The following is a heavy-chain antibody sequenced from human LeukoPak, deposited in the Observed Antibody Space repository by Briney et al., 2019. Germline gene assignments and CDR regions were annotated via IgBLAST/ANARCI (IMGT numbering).Heavy chain of an antibody. CDR2: IYYSGST. D-gene: IGHD3-10*01. CDR1: GGSISSYY. J-gene: IGHJ4*02. Sequence: SETLSLTCTVSGGSISSYYWSWIRQPPGKGLEWIGYIYYSGSTNYNPSLKSRDTISVDTSKNQFSLKLSSVTAADTAVYYCARGRGSGSFADYWGQGTLVTVSS. CDR3: ARGRGSGSFADY. V-gene: IGHV4-59*01.